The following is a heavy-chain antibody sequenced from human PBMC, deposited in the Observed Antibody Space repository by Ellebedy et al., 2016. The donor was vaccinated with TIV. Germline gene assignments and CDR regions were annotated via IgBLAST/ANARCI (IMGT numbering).Heavy chain of an antibody. V-gene: IGHV3-30-3*01. J-gene: IGHJ5*02. D-gene: IGHD6-19*01. CDR2: TSYDGSNK. CDR1: GFTFSSYA. CDR3: ARAMGGWYSFNWFDP. Sequence: GGSLRLXXAASGFTFSSYAMHWVRQAPGKGLEWVAVTSYDGSNKYYADSVKGRFTISRDNSKNTLYLQMNSLRAEDTAVYYCARAMGGWYSFNWFDPWGQGTLVTVSS.